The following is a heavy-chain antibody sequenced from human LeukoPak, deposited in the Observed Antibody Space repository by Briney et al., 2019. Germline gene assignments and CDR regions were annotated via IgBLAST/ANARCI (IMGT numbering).Heavy chain of an antibody. J-gene: IGHJ4*02. Sequence: GGSLRLSCAVSGFTFKSTFMNWVRQAPGKGLEWVSSISSSGSYIHYADSVKGRFNVSRDNDNDTLYLHMTGLSAEDSATYYCTRDYGARDDWGQGTLVTVSS. CDR3: TRDYGARDD. V-gene: IGHV3-21*01. CDR1: GFTFKSTF. D-gene: IGHD4-17*01. CDR2: ISSSGSYI.